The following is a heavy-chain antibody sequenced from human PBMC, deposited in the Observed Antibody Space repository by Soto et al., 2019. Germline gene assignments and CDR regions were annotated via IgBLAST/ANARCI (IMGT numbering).Heavy chain of an antibody. J-gene: IGHJ6*03. CDR1: GGTFSSYT. V-gene: IGHV1-69*02. CDR3: ASMYYYGSGSYFDGRNYYYYYMDV. CDR2: IIPILGIA. D-gene: IGHD3-10*01. Sequence: QVQLVQSGAEVKKPGSSVKVSCKASGGTFSSYTISWVRQAPGQGLEWMGRIIPILGIANYAQKFQGRVTITADKSTSPAYMELSSLRSEDTAVYYCASMYYYGSGSYFDGRNYYYYYMDVWGKGTTVTVSS.